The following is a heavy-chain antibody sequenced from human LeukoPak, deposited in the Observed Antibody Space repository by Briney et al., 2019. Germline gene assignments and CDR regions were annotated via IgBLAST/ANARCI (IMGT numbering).Heavy chain of an antibody. Sequence: SSETLSLTCAVYGGSFSGYYWSWIRQPPGKGLEWIGEINHSGSTNYNPSLKSRVTISVDTSKNQFSLKLSSVTAADTAVYYCARGLFQGSGSYSPEYYYYMDVWGKGTTVTVSS. CDR2: INHSGST. CDR1: GGSFSGYY. J-gene: IGHJ6*03. V-gene: IGHV4-34*01. CDR3: ARGLFQGSGSYSPEYYYYMDV. D-gene: IGHD3-10*01.